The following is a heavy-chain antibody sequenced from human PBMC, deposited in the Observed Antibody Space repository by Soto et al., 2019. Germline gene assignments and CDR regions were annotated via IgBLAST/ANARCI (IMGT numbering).Heavy chain of an antibody. V-gene: IGHV3-48*02. CDR2: ISGFGSTI. D-gene: IGHD2-15*01. CDR1: GFTFSNYN. CDR3: ARGAVYCSGGSCYSRGPYYLDY. J-gene: IGHJ4*02. Sequence: GGSLRLSCAVSGFTFSNYNMIWVRQAPGKGLEWVSYISGFGSTIYYADSVKGRFTISRDDAKNSLYLQMNNLRDEDTAVYYCARGAVYCSGGSCYSRGPYYLDYWGQGTLVTVSS.